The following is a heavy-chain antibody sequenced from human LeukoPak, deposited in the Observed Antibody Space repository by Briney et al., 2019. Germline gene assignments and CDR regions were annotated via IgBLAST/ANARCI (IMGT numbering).Heavy chain of an antibody. Sequence: SETLSLTCAVYGGSFSNYYWSRIRQPPGKGLEWIGEINHSGSTNYNPSLKSRVTISVDTSKNQFSLKLSSVTAADTAVYYCARGFYRNYYGSGSYYKSEYFQHWGQGTLVTVSS. CDR1: GGSFSNYY. CDR3: ARGFYRNYYGSGSYYKSEYFQH. D-gene: IGHD3-10*01. J-gene: IGHJ1*01. V-gene: IGHV4-34*01. CDR2: INHSGST.